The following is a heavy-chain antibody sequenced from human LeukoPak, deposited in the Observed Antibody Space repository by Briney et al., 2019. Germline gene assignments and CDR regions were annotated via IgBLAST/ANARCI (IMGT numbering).Heavy chain of an antibody. CDR2: ISGSGGST. CDR3: AKGPKALGFGELPFDY. D-gene: IGHD3-10*01. Sequence: GGSLRLSCAASGFTFSSYAMSWVRQAPGKGLEWVSAISGSGGSTYYADSVKGRFTISRDNSKNTLYLQMNSLRAEDTAVYYCAKGPKALGFGELPFDYWGQGTLVTVSS. J-gene: IGHJ4*02. CDR1: GFTFSSYA. V-gene: IGHV3-23*01.